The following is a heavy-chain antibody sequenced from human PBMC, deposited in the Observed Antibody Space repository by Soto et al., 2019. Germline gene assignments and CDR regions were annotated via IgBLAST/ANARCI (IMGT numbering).Heavy chain of an antibody. CDR1: GGSFSDFY. V-gene: IGHV4-34*01. D-gene: IGHD2-15*01. CDR2: INHSGNT. Sequence: QVQLQVWGAGLLKPSESLSLTCAVYGGSFSDFYWTWIRQLPGKGLEWIGEINHSGNTNYNPSLKSGVAMSVDTSKTQCPLYLASVPAADTAVYYCGPSGVVADPRGYWAQGTLVTVSS. J-gene: IGHJ4*02. CDR3: GPSGVVADPRGY.